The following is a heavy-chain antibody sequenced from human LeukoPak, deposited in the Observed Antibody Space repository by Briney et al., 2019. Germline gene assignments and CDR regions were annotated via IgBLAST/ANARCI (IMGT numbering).Heavy chain of an antibody. CDR1: GFTFSDYY. D-gene: IGHD1-14*01. Sequence: GGSLRLSCAACGFTFSDYYMTWIRQAPGKGLEWVSYISSGGSTIDYADSVKGRFTISRDNTKNSLYLQMNSLRAEDTAVYYCARVHTYNSGFYYSYYMDVWGKGTTVTVSS. V-gene: IGHV3-11*04. CDR2: ISSGGSTI. CDR3: ARVHTYNSGFYYSYYMDV. J-gene: IGHJ6*03.